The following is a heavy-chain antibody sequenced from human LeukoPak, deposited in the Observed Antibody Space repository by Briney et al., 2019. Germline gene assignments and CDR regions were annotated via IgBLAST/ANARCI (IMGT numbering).Heavy chain of an antibody. D-gene: IGHD2-2*01. J-gene: IGHJ6*02. CDR2: INPNSGGT. V-gene: IGHV1-2*02. Sequence: GASVKVSCKASGYTFTGYYMHWVRQAPGQGLEWMGWINPNSGGTNYAQKFQGRVTMTRDTSISTAYMELSRLRSDDTAVYYCAREEYQLLGGYYYHGMDVWGQGTTVTVSS. CDR3: AREEYQLLGGYYYHGMDV. CDR1: GYTFTGYY.